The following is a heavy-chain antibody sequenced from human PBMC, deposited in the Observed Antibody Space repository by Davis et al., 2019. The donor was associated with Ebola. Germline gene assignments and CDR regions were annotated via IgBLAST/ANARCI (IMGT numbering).Heavy chain of an antibody. CDR3: ARGAVAGNNWFDP. V-gene: IGHV1-69*13. CDR2: IIPIFGTA. J-gene: IGHJ5*02. Sequence: SVKVSCKASGGTFSSYAISWVRQAPGQGLEWMGGIIPIFGTANYAQKFQGRVTITADESTSTAYMELSSLRSEDTAVYYCARGAVAGNNWFDPWGQGTLVTVSS. CDR1: GGTFSSYA. D-gene: IGHD6-19*01.